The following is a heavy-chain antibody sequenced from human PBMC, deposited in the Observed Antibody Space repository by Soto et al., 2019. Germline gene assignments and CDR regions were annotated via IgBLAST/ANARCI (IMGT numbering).Heavy chain of an antibody. CDR1: GGIFSDYA. J-gene: IGHJ5*01. V-gene: IGHV1-69*12. Sequence: QVRLEQSGGEVKKPGSSVKVSCRVSGGIFSDYAVSWVRQAPGQGLQWVGGIIPKFGTAKYARKFEDRVTLTADELTSTVYMELNNLRSEDTALYYCARDKLSSLVVETPHLFDSWGQGTLLTVSS. CDR2: IIPKFGTA. D-gene: IGHD2-21*01. CDR3: ARDKLSSLVVETPHLFDS.